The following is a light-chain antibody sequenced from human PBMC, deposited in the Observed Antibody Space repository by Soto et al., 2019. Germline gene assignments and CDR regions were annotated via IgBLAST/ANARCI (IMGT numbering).Light chain of an antibody. J-gene: IGLJ1*01. Sequence: QSVLTQPASVSGSPGQSITISCTGTSSDVGGYIYVSWYQQHPGKAPKLMIHEVSNRPSGVSRRFSGSKSGNTASLTISGLQAEDEADYYCSSYTSGSTPFVFGTGTKVTV. CDR1: SSDVGGYIY. CDR3: SSYTSGSTPFV. CDR2: EVS. V-gene: IGLV2-14*01.